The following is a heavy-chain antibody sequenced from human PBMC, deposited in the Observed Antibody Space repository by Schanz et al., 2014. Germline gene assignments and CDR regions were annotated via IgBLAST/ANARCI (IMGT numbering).Heavy chain of an antibody. D-gene: IGHD3-16*01. CDR1: GFTFSNYA. J-gene: IGHJ4*02. Sequence: EVQLLESGGGLVQPGGSLRLSCAASGFTFSNYAINWVRQTPERGLEWVSSISSTSTYLYYADSVKGRFTISRDSARNSLYLQMSSLRAEDTAVYYCARGTPFLCDYWGQGTLVTVSS. V-gene: IGHV3-21*01. CDR3: ARGTPFLCDY. CDR2: ISSTSTYL.